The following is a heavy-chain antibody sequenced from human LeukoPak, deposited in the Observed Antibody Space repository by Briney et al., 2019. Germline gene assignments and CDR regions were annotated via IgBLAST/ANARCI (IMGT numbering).Heavy chain of an antibody. J-gene: IGHJ4*02. Sequence: GGSLRLSCAASGFTFGDYGMHWVRQAPGMGLEWVAVVSYDGRNKHHADSVKGRFTISRDNSKNTLYLQMNSLRAEDTAVYYCAREGVGYYDSSGYRFDYWGQGTLVTVSS. V-gene: IGHV3-30*03. D-gene: IGHD3-22*01. CDR1: GFTFGDYG. CDR3: AREGVGYYDSSGYRFDY. CDR2: VSYDGRNK.